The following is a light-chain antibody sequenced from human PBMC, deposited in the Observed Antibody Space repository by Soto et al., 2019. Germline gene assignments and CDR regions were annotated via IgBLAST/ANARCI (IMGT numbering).Light chain of an antibody. CDR3: SSYTSSSTHWV. CDR1: SSDVGGYNY. V-gene: IGLV2-14*01. Sequence: QSALTQPASVSGSPGQSITISCTGTSSDVGGYNYVSWYQQHPGKAPKLMIYEVSNRPSGVSNRFSGSKSGNTASLTLSGLQAEDYADYYCSSYTSSSTHWVFGGGTKLTVL. CDR2: EVS. J-gene: IGLJ3*02.